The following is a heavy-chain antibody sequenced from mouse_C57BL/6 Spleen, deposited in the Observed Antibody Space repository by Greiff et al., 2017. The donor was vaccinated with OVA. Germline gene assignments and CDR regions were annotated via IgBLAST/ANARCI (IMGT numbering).Heavy chain of an antibody. CDR1: GYAFSSSW. CDR2: IYPGDGDT. CDR3: ARGRFNTTVGFDY. D-gene: IGHD2-12*01. J-gene: IGHJ2*01. V-gene: IGHV1-82*01. Sequence: LVESGPELVKPGASVKISCKASGYAFSSSWMNWVKQRPGKGLEWIGRIYPGDGDTNYNGKFNGKATLTAAKSSSPAYMQLSSLTSEDSAVYFGARGRFNTTVGFDYWGQGTTLTVSS.